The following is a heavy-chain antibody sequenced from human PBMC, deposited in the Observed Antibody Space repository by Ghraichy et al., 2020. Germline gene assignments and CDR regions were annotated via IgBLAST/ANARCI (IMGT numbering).Heavy chain of an antibody. D-gene: IGHD3-22*01. CDR1: GFTFSTYG. CDR3: ARDDDSFRNDFDY. CDR2: IWNDGSIR. J-gene: IGHJ4*02. Sequence: GESLNISCAASGFTFSTYGMHWVRQAPGKGLEWVAVIWNDGSIRYYADSMRDRFTISRDNSKNTLYLQMDSLRAEDTAVYYCARDDDSFRNDFDYWGQGTLVTVSS. V-gene: IGHV3-33*01.